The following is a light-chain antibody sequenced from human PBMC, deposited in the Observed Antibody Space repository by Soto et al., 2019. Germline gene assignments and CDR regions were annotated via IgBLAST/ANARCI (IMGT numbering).Light chain of an antibody. CDR3: CSYAGTPYV. CDR2: DVN. Sequence: QPALTQPRSVSGSPGQSGSISCTGTSSDVGAYNYVSWYQQHPDKAPKFIIYDVNKRPSGVPDRFSGSKSGNTASLTISGLQAEDEADYYCCSYAGTPYVFGTGTKVTVL. J-gene: IGLJ1*01. CDR1: SSDVGAYNY. V-gene: IGLV2-11*01.